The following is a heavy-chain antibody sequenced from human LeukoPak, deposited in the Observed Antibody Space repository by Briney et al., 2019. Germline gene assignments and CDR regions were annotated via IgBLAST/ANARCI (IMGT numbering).Heavy chain of an antibody. CDR2: IYYSGST. CDR3: ARHGSWPYFDY. D-gene: IGHD6-13*01. CDR1: GGSISSYY. V-gene: IGHV4-59*08. J-gene: IGHJ4*02. Sequence: SETLSLTCTVSGGSISSYYWSWIRQPPWKGLEWIGYIYYSGSTNYNPSLKSRVTISVDTSKNQFSLKLSSVTAADTAVYYCARHGSWPYFDYWGQGTLVTVSS.